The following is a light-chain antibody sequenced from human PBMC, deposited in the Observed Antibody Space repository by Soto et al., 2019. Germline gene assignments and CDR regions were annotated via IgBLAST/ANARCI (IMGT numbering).Light chain of an antibody. Sequence: DIQMTQFPSAMSASVGDRVTITFRASQDIRDYLAWFQHKPGNVPKRLIYASTLQSGVPSRFSGSGSGTEFTLTISSLQPDDFATYYCQQYNSYLLTFGGGTKVDI. CDR2: AS. V-gene: IGKV1-17*03. CDR1: QDIRDY. CDR3: QQYNSYLLT. J-gene: IGKJ4*01.